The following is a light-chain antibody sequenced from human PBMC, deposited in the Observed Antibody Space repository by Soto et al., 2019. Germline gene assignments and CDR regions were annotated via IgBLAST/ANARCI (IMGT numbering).Light chain of an antibody. CDR3: CSPVV. CDR1: SSDVGSYNL. V-gene: IGLV2-23*01. CDR2: EGS. J-gene: IGLJ2*01. Sequence: QSALTQPASVSGSPGQSITISCTGTSSDVGSYNLVSWYQQHPGKAPKLMIYEGSKRPSGVSNRFSGSKSGNTASLTISGLQAEDEADYYCCSPVVFGGGTKLTVL.